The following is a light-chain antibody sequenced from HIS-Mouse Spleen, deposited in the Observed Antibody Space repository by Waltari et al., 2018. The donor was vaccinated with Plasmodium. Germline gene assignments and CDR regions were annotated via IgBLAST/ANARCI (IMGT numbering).Light chain of an antibody. V-gene: IGKV1-33*01. Sequence: DIQMTQSPSSLSASLGDRVTINCKSSQDIINYLNGYQQKAGKAPKHLIYDASNMGKGVPSRCSGSRSGTDVTFTISSLQPEDIATYYCRQYDNLPLTFGGGTKVEIK. J-gene: IGKJ4*02. CDR2: DAS. CDR1: QDIINY. CDR3: RQYDNLPLT.